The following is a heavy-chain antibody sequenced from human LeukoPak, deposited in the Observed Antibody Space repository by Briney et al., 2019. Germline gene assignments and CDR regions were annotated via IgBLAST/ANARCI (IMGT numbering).Heavy chain of an antibody. CDR1: GYSFPNYW. J-gene: IGHJ4*02. CDR2: IYPGDSDT. D-gene: IGHD7-27*01. Sequence: GESLKISCKGSGYSFPNYWIGWLRQMPGKGLEWMGIIYPGDSDTRYSPSFQGQVTISADKSIRTAYLQWSSLKASDTAMYYCARRGPLGSPTEWGQGTLVTVSS. CDR3: ARRGPLGSPTE. V-gene: IGHV5-51*01.